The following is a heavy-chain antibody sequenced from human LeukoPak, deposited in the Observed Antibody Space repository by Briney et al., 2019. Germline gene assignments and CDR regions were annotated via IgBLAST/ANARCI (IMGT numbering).Heavy chain of an antibody. Sequence: PSETLSLTCAVYGGSFSGYYWSWIRQPPWKGLEWIGEINHSGSTNYNPSLKSRVTISVDTSKNQFSLKLSPVTAADTAVYYCARGKGASTYCSGGSCYRIHWFDPWGQGTLVTVSS. D-gene: IGHD2-15*01. CDR3: ARGKGASTYCSGGSCYRIHWFDP. CDR2: INHSGST. J-gene: IGHJ5*02. V-gene: IGHV4-34*01. CDR1: GGSFSGYY.